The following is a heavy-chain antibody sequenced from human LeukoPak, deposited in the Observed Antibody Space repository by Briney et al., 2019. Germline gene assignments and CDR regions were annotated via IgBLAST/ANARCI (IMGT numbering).Heavy chain of an antibody. CDR3: AKGGIGNAFDI. CDR2: ISWNSGSI. Sequence: GGSLRLSCAASGFTFDDYAMHWVRQAPGKGLEWVSGISWNSGSIGYADSVKGRFTISRDNSKNTLYLQMNSLRAEDTAVYYCAKGGIGNAFDIWGQGTMVTVSS. J-gene: IGHJ3*02. D-gene: IGHD2-15*01. CDR1: GFTFDDYA. V-gene: IGHV3-9*01.